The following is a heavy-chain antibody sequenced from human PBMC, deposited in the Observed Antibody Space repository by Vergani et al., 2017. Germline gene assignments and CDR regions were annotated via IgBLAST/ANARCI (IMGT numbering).Heavy chain of an antibody. Sequence: EVQLVESGGGLVQPGGSLRLSCAASGFTFSSYWMSWVRQAPGKGLEWVANIKQDGSDKYYVDSVKGRFTISRDNAKNSLYLQMNSLRAEDTAVYYCARDRDGRGYYFDYWGQGTLVTVSS. D-gene: IGHD5-24*01. CDR3: ARDRDGRGYYFDY. V-gene: IGHV3-7*01. CDR2: IKQDGSDK. J-gene: IGHJ4*02. CDR1: GFTFSSYW.